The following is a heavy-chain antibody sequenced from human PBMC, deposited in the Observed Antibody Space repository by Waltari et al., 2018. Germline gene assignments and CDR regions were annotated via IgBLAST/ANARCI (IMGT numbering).Heavy chain of an antibody. CDR2: IYYSGST. J-gene: IGHJ1*01. Sequence: QVQLQESGPGLVKPSETLSLTCTVSGCSISSHYWSWIRQPPGKGLEWIGYIYYSGSTNSTPSLKRRVTISVDTSKNQFSLKLSSVTAADTAVYYCARGSPVINFQHWGQGTLVTVSS. CDR3: ARGSPVINFQH. V-gene: IGHV4-59*11. CDR1: GCSISSHY.